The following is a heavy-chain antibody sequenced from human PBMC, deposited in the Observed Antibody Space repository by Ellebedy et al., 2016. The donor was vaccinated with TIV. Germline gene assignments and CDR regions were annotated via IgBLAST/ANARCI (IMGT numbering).Heavy chain of an antibody. CDR2: ISSDGGYK. CDR3: AKETWETSGYHIDY. D-gene: IGHD3-22*01. CDR1: GFPFSRYN. J-gene: IGHJ4*02. Sequence: GESLKISCAASGFPFSRYNMNWVRPAPGKGLEWVAVISSDGGYKNYAASVKGRFTISRDNSKNTRYLQMNSLRFEDTTVYYCAKETWETSGYHIDYWGQGTLVTVSS. V-gene: IGHV3-30*18.